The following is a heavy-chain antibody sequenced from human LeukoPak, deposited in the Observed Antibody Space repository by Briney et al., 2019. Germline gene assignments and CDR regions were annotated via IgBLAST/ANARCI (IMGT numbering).Heavy chain of an antibody. CDR1: GFTFTAYY. Sequence: ASVKVSCKASGFTFTAYYVHWVRQAPGQGLEWMGWINPSSGGTSYAQKFQGRVTMTRDTSINTAYMELSRLSSDDTAVYFCARSPVLVYCTSSSCRGWFDPWGQGTLVTVSS. CDR3: ARSPVLVYCTSSSCRGWFDP. V-gene: IGHV1-2*02. CDR2: INPSSGGT. J-gene: IGHJ5*02. D-gene: IGHD2-2*01.